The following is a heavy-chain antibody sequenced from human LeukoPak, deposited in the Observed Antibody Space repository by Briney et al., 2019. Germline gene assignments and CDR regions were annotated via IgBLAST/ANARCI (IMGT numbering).Heavy chain of an antibody. V-gene: IGHV3-9*01. D-gene: IGHD6-19*01. J-gene: IGHJ5*02. CDR1: GITFDDYA. Sequence: PGRSLRLSCAASGITFDDYAMHWVRHAPGKGLEWVSGISWNSGSIGYADSVKGRFTISRDNAKNSLYLQMNSLRAEDTALYYCAKDMGIAVAGASEGFDPWGQGTLVTVSS. CDR3: AKDMGIAVAGASEGFDP. CDR2: ISWNSGSI.